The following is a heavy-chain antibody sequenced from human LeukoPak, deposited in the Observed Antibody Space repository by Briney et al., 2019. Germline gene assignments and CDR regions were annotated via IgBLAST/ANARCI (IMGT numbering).Heavy chain of an antibody. D-gene: IGHD6-13*01. CDR2: IYSGGST. V-gene: IGHV3-53*01. J-gene: IGHJ3*02. Sequence: GGSLRLSCAASGFTVSSNYMSWVRQAPGKGLEWVSVIYSGGSTYYADSVKGRFTISRDNSKNTLYLQMNSLRAEDTAVYYCAKDLAAAGIFVAFDIWGQGTMVTVSS. CDR1: GFTVSSNY. CDR3: AKDLAAAGIFVAFDI.